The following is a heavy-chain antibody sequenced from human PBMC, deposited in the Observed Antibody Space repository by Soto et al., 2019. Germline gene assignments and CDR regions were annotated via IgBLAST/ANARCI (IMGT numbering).Heavy chain of an antibody. CDR1: GGSFSGYY. CDR2: INHSGST. Sequence: QVQLQQWGAGLLKPSETLSLTCAVYGGSFSGYYWSWIRQPPGKGLEWIGEINHSGSTNYNPSLKSRVTISVDTSKNQFSLKLSSVTAADTAVYYCARDVLHYYGMDVWGQGTTVTVSS. CDR3: ARDVLHYYGMDV. D-gene: IGHD6-6*01. J-gene: IGHJ6*02. V-gene: IGHV4-34*01.